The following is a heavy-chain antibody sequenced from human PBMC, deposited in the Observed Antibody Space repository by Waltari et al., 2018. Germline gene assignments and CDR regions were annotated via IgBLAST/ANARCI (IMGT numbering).Heavy chain of an antibody. CDR2: ISHSATT. Sequence: QVQLQESGPGLARPSETMSPPCDVSSYSIRSGYFWGWVRQPPGKGLQWIGSISHSATTYYNPSLKSRVTMSVDTSKNQFALKVTSVTAADTAIYYCVRDLGGSGNSWFDAWGQGTLVIVSS. D-gene: IGHD3-10*01. J-gene: IGHJ5*02. CDR3: VRDLGGSGNSWFDA. CDR1: SYSIRSGYF. V-gene: IGHV4-38-2*02.